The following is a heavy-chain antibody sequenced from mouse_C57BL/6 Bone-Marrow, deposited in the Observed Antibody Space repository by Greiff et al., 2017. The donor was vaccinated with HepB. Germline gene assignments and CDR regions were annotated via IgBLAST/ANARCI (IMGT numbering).Heavy chain of an antibody. V-gene: IGHV1-62-2*01. Sequence: QVQLQQSGAELVKPGASVKLSCKASGYTFTEYTIHWVKQRSGQGLEWIGWFYPRSGSIKYNEKFKDKATLTADKSSSTVYMELSRLTSEDSAVYFCARHEGYYGNYVDDAMDYWGQGTSVTVSS. CDR1: GYTFTEYT. CDR3: ARHEGYYGNYVDDAMDY. CDR2: FYPRSGSI. D-gene: IGHD2-1*01. J-gene: IGHJ4*01.